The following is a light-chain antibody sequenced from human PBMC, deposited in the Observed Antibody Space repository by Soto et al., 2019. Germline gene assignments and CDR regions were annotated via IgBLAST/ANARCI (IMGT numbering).Light chain of an antibody. CDR1: SRDIGDYNY. Sequence: QSVLTQPASVSGSPGQSITIPCTGTSRDIGDYNYVSWYQQHPGKAPKLLIFEVYNRPAGVSDRFSGSKSGNTASLTISGLQTGDEGDYYCSSYSDTTTLYLFGTGTRSPS. V-gene: IGLV2-14*01. J-gene: IGLJ1*01. CDR2: EVY. CDR3: SSYSDTTTLYL.